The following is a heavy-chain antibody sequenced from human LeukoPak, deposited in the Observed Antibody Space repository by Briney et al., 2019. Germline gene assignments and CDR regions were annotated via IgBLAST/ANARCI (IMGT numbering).Heavy chain of an antibody. CDR1: GVPISSYY. CDR3: ARVQSCSTTSCPIDP. V-gene: IGHV4-59*01. CDR2: IYNSGRT. J-gene: IGHJ5*02. Sequence: SETLSLTCTVSGVPISSYYWSWIRQPPGKGLEWVGYIYNSGRTNYSPSLKSRVTISVDTSKNQFSLKMSSVTAADTAVYYCARVQSCSTTSCPIDPWGQGNLVTASS. D-gene: IGHD2-2*01.